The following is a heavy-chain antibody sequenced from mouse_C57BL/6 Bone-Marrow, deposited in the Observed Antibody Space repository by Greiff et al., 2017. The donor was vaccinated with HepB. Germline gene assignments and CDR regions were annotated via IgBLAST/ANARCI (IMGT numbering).Heavy chain of an antibody. V-gene: IGHV10-1*01. CDR1: GFSFNTYA. D-gene: IGHD1-1*01. Sequence: GGGLVQPKGSLKLSCAASGFSFNTYAMNWVRQAPGKGLEWVARIRSKSNNYATYYADSVKDRFTISRDDSESMLYLQMNNLKTEDTAMYYCVRHGTTGYWYFDVWGTGTTVTVSS. CDR3: VRHGTTGYWYFDV. J-gene: IGHJ1*03. CDR2: IRSKSNNYAT.